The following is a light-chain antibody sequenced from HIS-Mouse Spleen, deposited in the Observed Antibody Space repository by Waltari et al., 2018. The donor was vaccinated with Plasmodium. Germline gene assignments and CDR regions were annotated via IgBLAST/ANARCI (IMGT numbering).Light chain of an antibody. V-gene: IGLV3-10*01. CDR2: EDS. J-gene: IGLJ3*02. CDR3: YSTDSSGNHRV. Sequence: SSELTQPPSASVSPGQTARITCSGAALPKNYAYWYQQKSGQAPLLVIYEDSKRPSGIPERFSGSSSGTMATLTISGAQVEDEADYYCYSTDSSGNHRVFGGGTKLTVL. CDR1: ALPKNY.